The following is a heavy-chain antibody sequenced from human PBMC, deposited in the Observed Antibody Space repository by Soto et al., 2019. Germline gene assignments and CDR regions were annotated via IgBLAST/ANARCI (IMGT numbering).Heavy chain of an antibody. J-gene: IGHJ3*02. CDR1: GFTFSSYG. CDR3: AREWDVGATTHDAFDI. Sequence: GGSLRLSCAASGFTFSSYGMHWVRQAPGKGLEWVAVIWYVGRNKYYADSVKGRFTISRDNSKNTLYLQMNSLRAEDTAVYYCAREWDVGATTHDAFDIWGQGTMVTFSS. D-gene: IGHD1-26*01. CDR2: IWYVGRNK. V-gene: IGHV3-33*01.